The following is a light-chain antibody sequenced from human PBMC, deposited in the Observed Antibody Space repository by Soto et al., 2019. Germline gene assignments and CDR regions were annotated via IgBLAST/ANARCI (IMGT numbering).Light chain of an antibody. CDR2: DAS. J-gene: IGKJ4*01. V-gene: IGKV1-5*01. CDR3: QQYNSYPLT. CDR1: QSISSW. Sequence: DIQMTQSPSTLSASVGDRVTITCRASQSISSWLAWYQQKPGKAPKLLIYDASSLKSGVPSRLSGSGSGTEFTLTISSLQPDDFATYYCQQYNSYPLTFGGGTKVEIK.